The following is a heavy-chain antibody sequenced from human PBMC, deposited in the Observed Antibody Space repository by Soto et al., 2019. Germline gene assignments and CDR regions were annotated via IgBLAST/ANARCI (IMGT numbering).Heavy chain of an antibody. CDR3: ARHPDSSGYYPRYWYFDL. V-gene: IGHV1-69*13. CDR1: GGTFSSYA. CDR2: IIPIFGTA. D-gene: IGHD3-22*01. J-gene: IGHJ2*01. Sequence: SVKVSCKASGGTFSSYAISWVRQAPGQGLEWMGGIIPIFGTANYAQKFQGRVTITADESTSTAYMELSSLRSEDTAVYYCARHPDSSGYYPRYWYFDLWGRGTLVTVSS.